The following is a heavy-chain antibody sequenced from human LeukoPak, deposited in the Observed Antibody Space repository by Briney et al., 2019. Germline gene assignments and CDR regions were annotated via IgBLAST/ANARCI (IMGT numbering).Heavy chain of an antibody. V-gene: IGHV3-30-3*01. D-gene: IGHD3-10*01. CDR2: ISYDGSNK. CDR1: GFTFSSYA. J-gene: IGHJ6*02. Sequence: GRSLRLSCAASGFTFSSYAMHWVRQAPGKGLEWVAVISYDGSNKYYADSVKGRFTISRDNSKNTLYLQMNSLRAEDTAVYYCARAGYYGSGADYYGMDVWGQGTTVTVSS. CDR3: ARAGYYGSGADYYGMDV.